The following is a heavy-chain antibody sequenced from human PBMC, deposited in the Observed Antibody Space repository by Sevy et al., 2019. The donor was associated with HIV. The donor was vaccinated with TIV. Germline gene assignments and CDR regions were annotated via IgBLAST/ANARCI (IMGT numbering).Heavy chain of an antibody. CDR3: AKKQYFYESSGYRDGFDI. V-gene: IGHV3-33*08. J-gene: IGHJ3*02. CDR2: IWKDGSHE. CDR1: GFTFSDYG. Sequence: GGSLRLSCAASGFTFSDYGMHWVRQAPGRGLEWVAVIWKDGSHEYYADSVKGRFTISRDNSKDTLYLQMNSLRAEDTAVYYGAKKQYFYESSGYRDGFDIWGQGTVVTVSS. D-gene: IGHD3-22*01.